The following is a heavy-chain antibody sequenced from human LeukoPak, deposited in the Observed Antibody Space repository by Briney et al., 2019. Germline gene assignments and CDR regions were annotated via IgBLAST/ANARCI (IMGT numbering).Heavy chain of an antibody. CDR2: IKSKTDGGTT. D-gene: IGHD6-13*01. CDR1: GFIFSNAW. Sequence: GGSLRLSCAASGFIFSNAWMSWVRQAPGKGLEWVGRIKSKTDGGTTDYAAPVKGRFTISRDDSKNTLYLQMNSLKTEDTAVYYCTTDGQIAAAGYFDYWGQGTLVTVSS. CDR3: TTDGQIAAAGYFDY. J-gene: IGHJ4*02. V-gene: IGHV3-15*01.